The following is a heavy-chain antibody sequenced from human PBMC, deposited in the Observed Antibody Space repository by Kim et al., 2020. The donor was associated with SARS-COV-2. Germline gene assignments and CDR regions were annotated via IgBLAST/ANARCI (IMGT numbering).Heavy chain of an antibody. Sequence: SETLSLTCTVSGGSISSGSYYWSWIRQPAEKGLEWIGRIYTSGSTNYNPSLKSRVTISVDTSKNQFSLKLSSVTAADTAVYYCAVQQLVRSSSDYWGQGTLVTVSS. D-gene: IGHD6-13*01. CDR3: AVQQLVRSSSDY. CDR2: IYTSGST. CDR1: GGSISSGSYY. V-gene: IGHV4-61*02. J-gene: IGHJ4*02.